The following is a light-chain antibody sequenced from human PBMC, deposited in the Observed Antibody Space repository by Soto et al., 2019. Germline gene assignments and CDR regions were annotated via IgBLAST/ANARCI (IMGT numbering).Light chain of an antibody. J-gene: IGKJ1*01. CDR3: QQYNDWPKT. Sequence: EIVLTQSPGTLSLSPGERATLSCRASQGIGSTLAWYQQKPGQTPRLLIYGASTRATGVPARFSGSGSGTDFTLTINSLQSEDFAVYHCQQYNDWPKTFGHGTKVDIK. V-gene: IGKV3-15*01. CDR1: QGIGST. CDR2: GAS.